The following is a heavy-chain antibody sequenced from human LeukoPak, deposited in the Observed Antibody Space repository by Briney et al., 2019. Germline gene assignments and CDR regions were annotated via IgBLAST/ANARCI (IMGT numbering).Heavy chain of an antibody. J-gene: IGHJ4*02. CDR1: GFTFSSYG. CDR2: ISGSGGST. Sequence: GGSLRLSCAASGFTFSSYGMSWVRQAPGKGLEWVSAISGSGGSTYYADSVKGRFTISRDNSKNTLYLQMNSLRAEDTAVYYRAKSNWNDPYDFDYWGQGTLVTVSS. D-gene: IGHD1-20*01. CDR3: AKSNWNDPYDFDY. V-gene: IGHV3-23*01.